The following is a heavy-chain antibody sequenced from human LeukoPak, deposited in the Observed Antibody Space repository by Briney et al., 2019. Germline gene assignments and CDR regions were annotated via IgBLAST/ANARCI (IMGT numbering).Heavy chain of an antibody. D-gene: IGHD1-26*01. CDR3: ASGRELGY. J-gene: IGHJ4*02. CDR2: IKEDGSEK. CDR1: GFTFSNYW. Sequence: GGSLSLSCAASGFTFSNYWMSWVRQAPGKGLEWVSNIKEDGSEKYYVDSVKERLTISRDKARNSLDLQMDCLRAEDTAVYYCASGRELGYWGQGTLVTVSS. V-gene: IGHV3-7*01.